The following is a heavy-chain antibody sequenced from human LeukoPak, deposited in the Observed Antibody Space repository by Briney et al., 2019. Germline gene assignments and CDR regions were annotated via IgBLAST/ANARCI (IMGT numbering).Heavy chain of an antibody. J-gene: IGHJ6*03. CDR2: MNPNSGNT. Sequence: GASVKVSCKASGYTFTSYDINWVRQATGQGLEWMGWMNPNSGNTGYAQKFQGRVTMTRNTSISTAYMELSSLRSEDTAVYYCARGPRRYFDWLLPRSYNYYYYMDVWGKGTTVTVSS. V-gene: IGHV1-8*01. CDR1: GYTFTSYD. CDR3: ARGPRRYFDWLLPRSYNYYYYMDV. D-gene: IGHD3-9*01.